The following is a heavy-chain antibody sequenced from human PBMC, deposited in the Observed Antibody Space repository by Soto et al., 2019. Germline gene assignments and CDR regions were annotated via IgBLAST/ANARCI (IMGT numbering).Heavy chain of an antibody. CDR2: IDPSDSYT. J-gene: IGHJ5*02. CDR3: ARLEYQLLYAWFDP. Sequence: PGESPKISCKGSGYSFTSYWINWVRQMPGKDLEWMGRIDPSDSYTNYSPSFQGHVTISADKSISTAYLQWSSLKASDTAMYYCARLEYQLLYAWFDPWGQGTLVTVSS. D-gene: IGHD2-2*02. CDR1: GYSFTSYW. V-gene: IGHV5-10-1*01.